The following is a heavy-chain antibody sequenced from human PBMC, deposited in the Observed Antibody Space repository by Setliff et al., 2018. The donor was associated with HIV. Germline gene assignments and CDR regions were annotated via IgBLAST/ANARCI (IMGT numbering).Heavy chain of an antibody. CDR2: IKQDGSEK. CDR1: GFTFTEYS. J-gene: IGHJ4*02. V-gene: IGHV3-7*03. D-gene: IGHD1-20*01. CDR3: ARDYSRYTWNYFDY. Sequence: GGSLRLSCAASGFTFTEYSMSWVRQTPGKGLEWVANIKQDGSEKYYVDSVKGRFTISRDNAKKSLYLQMNSLRAEDTALYYCARDYSRYTWNYFDYWGQGTLVTVSS.